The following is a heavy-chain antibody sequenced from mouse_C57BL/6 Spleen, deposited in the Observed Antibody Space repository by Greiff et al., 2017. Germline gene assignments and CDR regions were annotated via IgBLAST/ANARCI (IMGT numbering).Heavy chain of an antibody. Sequence: EVQLQQSGAELVRPGSSVKMSCKTSGYTFTSYGINWVQQRPGQGLEWIGYIYIGNGYTEYNENFKGKATLTSDTSASTAYMQLSRLTSKDSAIYFCARSHYYGSSAWFAYWAKGLWSLSLQ. V-gene: IGHV1-58*01. J-gene: IGHJ3*01. CDR3: ARSHYYGSSAWFAY. D-gene: IGHD1-1*01. CDR2: IYIGNGYT. CDR1: GYTFTSYG.